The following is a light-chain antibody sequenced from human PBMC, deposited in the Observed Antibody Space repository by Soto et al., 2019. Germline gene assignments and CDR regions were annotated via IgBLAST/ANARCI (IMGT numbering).Light chain of an antibody. Sequence: IQLTQSPSFLSAYVGDRVAITCRASQDISSHLVWYQQKPRKAPQLLIFAASTLQSGVPSRFSGSGYETDFTLTINGVQLEGFASYYCQQFNSYPIPFGQGTR. J-gene: IGKJ5*01. CDR2: AAS. V-gene: IGKV1-9*01. CDR3: QQFNSYPIP. CDR1: QDISSH.